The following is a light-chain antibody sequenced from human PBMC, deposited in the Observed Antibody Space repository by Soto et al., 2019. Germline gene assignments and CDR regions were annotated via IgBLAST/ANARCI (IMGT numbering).Light chain of an antibody. CDR3: QQYNSYSGA. CDR1: QSISIY. CDR2: DAS. V-gene: IGKV1-5*01. Sequence: DIQMTQSPSTLSASVGDRVPITCRASQSISIYLAWYQQRPGKAPKLLIYDASTLEIGVPSRFSGSGSGTEFTLTISGLQPDDFATYYCQQYNSYSGAFGPGTKVDIK. J-gene: IGKJ3*01.